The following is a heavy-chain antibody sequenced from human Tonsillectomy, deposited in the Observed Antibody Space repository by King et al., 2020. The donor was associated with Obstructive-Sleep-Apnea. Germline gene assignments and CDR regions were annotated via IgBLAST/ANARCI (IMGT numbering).Heavy chain of an antibody. Sequence: TLKESGPTLVKPTQTLTLTCTFSGFSLSTSGVGVGWIRQPPGKALEWLALIYWDDDKRYSPSLKSRLTITKDTSKNQLVLTMTNMDPVDTAPYYCAHRYYDILTGYSFDYWGQGTLVTVSS. D-gene: IGHD3-9*01. CDR1: GFSLSTSGVG. CDR2: IYWDDDK. J-gene: IGHJ4*02. CDR3: AHRYYDILTGYSFDY. V-gene: IGHV2-5*02.